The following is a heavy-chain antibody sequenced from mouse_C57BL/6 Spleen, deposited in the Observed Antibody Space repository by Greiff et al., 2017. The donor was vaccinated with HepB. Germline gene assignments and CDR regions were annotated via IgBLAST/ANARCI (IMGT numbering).Heavy chain of an antibody. CDR3: ARGTTVVATGGYAMDY. J-gene: IGHJ4*01. Sequence: EVKVVESGGGLVKPGGSLKLSCAASGFTFSDYGMHWVRQAPEKGLEWVAYISSGSSTIYYADTVKGRFTISRDNAKNTLFLQMTSLRSEDTAMYYCARGTTVVATGGYAMDYWGQGTSVTVSS. D-gene: IGHD1-1*01. V-gene: IGHV5-17*01. CDR1: GFTFSDYG. CDR2: ISSGSSTI.